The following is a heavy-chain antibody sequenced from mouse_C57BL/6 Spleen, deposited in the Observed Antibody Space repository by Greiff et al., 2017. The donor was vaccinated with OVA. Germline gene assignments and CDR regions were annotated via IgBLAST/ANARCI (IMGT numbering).Heavy chain of an antibody. CDR3: GREVYLDY. CDR2: IYPVSGDT. J-gene: IGHJ2*01. CDR1: GYPFTDHI. Sequence: VQLQQSGAELASPGASVTLSCKASGYPFTDHIMNWVKKRPGQGLAWIGRIYPVSGDTNYHQIFMGKATFSVDRSSSTVYMVLNSLTSEDPAVYYCGREVYLDYWGQGTTLTVSS. V-gene: IGHV1-11*01.